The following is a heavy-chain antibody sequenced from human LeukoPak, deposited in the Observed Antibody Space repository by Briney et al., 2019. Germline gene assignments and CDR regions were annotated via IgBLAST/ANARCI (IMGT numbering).Heavy chain of an antibody. D-gene: IGHD2-15*01. Sequence: GRSLRLSCAASGFTFSSYAMHWVRQAPGKGLECVAVISYDGNNKFHADSVRGRLTISRDNSKSTLYLQMNSLRDEDTAVYYCARADIVAVVAAAALAYWGQGTLVTVSS. CDR1: GFTFSSYA. CDR2: ISYDGNNK. CDR3: ARADIVAVVAAAALAY. V-gene: IGHV3-30*04. J-gene: IGHJ4*02.